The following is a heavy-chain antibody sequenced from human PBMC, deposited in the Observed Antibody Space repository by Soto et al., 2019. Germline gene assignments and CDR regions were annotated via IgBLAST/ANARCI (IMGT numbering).Heavy chain of an antibody. CDR2: IYYSGST. J-gene: IGHJ6*03. D-gene: IGHD3-10*01. Sequence: SETLSLTCTVSGGSISSSSYYWGWIRQPPGKGLEWIGSIYYSGSTYYNPSLKSRVTISVDTSKNQFSLKLSSVTAADTAVYYCARQGGSGSYRIHYYYMDVWGKGTTVTVSS. CDR1: GGSISSSSYY. V-gene: IGHV4-39*01. CDR3: ARQGGSGSYRIHYYYMDV.